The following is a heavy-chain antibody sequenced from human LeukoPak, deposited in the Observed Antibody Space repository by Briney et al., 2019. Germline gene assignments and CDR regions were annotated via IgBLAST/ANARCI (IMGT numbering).Heavy chain of an antibody. J-gene: IGHJ4*02. CDR1: GGTFSSYA. CDR3: ARESGLRDIVVVPGSYYFDY. D-gene: IGHD2-2*01. V-gene: IGHV1-69*13. Sequence: SVKVSCKASGGTFSSYAISWVRQAPGQGLEWMGGIIPIFGTANYAQKFQGRVTITADESTSTVYMELSSLRSEDTAVYYCARESGLRDIVVVPGSYYFDYWGQGTLVTVSS. CDR2: IIPIFGTA.